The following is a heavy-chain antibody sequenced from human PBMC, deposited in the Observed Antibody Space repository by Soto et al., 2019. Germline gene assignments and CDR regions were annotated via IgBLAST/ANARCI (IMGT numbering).Heavy chain of an antibody. J-gene: IGHJ5*02. CDR1: GFPFSSTD. CDR3: EKNSGCFNT. Sequence: GGSLRLSCAASGFPFSSTDMTWVRQAPGKGLDWVSTIDGSGGTTYYADSVKGRFTISRDNSMNTGYLQMNSLRADDTALYYGEKNSGCFNTWGQGALVTVSS. V-gene: IGHV3-23*01. D-gene: IGHD3-10*01. CDR2: IDGSGGTT.